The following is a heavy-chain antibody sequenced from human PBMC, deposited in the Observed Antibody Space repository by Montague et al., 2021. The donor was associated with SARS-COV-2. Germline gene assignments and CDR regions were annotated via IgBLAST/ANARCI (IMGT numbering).Heavy chain of an antibody. D-gene: IGHD5-12*01. Sequence: SETLSLTCAVSGGSFSGYNWCWIRHPPAKGLEWIGEISHRGSTNYYQSLKSRVTISIDTYTYQYSLKLSSVTAAATAVYYCAGFACRLRLIGSYYGMDDWGQGTTVTVSS. J-gene: IGHJ6*02. CDR1: GGSFSGYN. CDR3: AGFACRLRLIGSYYGMDD. CDR2: ISHRGST. V-gene: IGHV4-34*01.